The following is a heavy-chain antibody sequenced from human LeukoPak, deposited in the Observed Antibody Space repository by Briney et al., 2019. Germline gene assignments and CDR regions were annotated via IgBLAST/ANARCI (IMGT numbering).Heavy chain of an antibody. Sequence: GGSLRLSCSASGFTFSSYAMHWVRPAPGKGLEYVSGISTNGGRTYYVDSVKDRFTISRDNSKNALYLQMSSLRVEDTAIYFCPLPTLGYWGQGTLVTVSS. D-gene: IGHD2-15*01. CDR3: PLPTLGY. V-gene: IGHV3-64D*08. CDR2: ISTNGGRT. J-gene: IGHJ4*02. CDR1: GFTFSSYA.